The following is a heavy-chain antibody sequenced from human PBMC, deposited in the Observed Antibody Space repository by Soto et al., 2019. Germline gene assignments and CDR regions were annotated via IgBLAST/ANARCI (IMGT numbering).Heavy chain of an antibody. V-gene: IGHV4-39*01. D-gene: IGHD3-16*02. CDR3: ARHSGQYIWGSSRYPGIDY. CDR2: IYFSGST. J-gene: IGHJ4*02. CDR1: GGSISSTSYY. Sequence: SETLSLTCTVSGGSISSTSYYWGWIRQPPGKGLEWIGTIYFSGSTYYKTSLKSRVSISVDTSKNQFSLKLNSVTAADTAVYYCARHSGQYIWGSSRYPGIDYWGQGTLVTVSS.